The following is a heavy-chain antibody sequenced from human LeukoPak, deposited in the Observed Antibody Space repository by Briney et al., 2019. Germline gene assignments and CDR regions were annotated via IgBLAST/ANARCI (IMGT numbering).Heavy chain of an antibody. V-gene: IGHV3-48*02. CDR2: ISDTGSTI. CDR1: GFTLSSHS. Sequence: GGSLRLSCVASGFTLSSHSMNWVRQAPGKGLEWVSYISDTGSTIAYADSVKGRFTMSRDEAKNSLHLQMNSLRDEDTAVYYCTRRFDSWGQGVLVTVSS. CDR3: TRRFDS. J-gene: IGHJ4*02.